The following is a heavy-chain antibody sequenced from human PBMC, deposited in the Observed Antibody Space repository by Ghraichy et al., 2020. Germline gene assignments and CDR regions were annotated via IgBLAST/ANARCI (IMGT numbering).Heavy chain of an antibody. CDR1: GFTVSSNY. D-gene: IGHD1-7*01. J-gene: IGHJ6*02. Sequence: GGSLRLSCAASGFTVSSNYMSWVRQAPGKGLEWVSVIYSGGSTYYADSVKGRFTISRDNSKNTLYLQMNSLRAEDTAVYYCARYITGTTWYYYYGMDVWGQGTTVTVSS. CDR3: ARYITGTTWYYYYGMDV. CDR2: IYSGGST. V-gene: IGHV3-53*01.